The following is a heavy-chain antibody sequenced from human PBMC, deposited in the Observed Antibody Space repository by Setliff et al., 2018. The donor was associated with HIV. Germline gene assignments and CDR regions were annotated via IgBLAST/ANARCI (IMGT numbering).Heavy chain of an antibody. CDR3: ARHHSSDPLRRWDSYYYMDV. CDR2: VSYSGST. V-gene: IGHV4-39*01. Sequence: PSETLSLTCSVSGASISSSSYYWGWVRQPPGKGLEWIGSVSYSGSTYYSPSLKSRVTIAVDTSKNQFSLKLSSVTAADTAMYYCARHHSSDPLRRWDSYYYMDVWGKGTTVT. D-gene: IGHD6-19*01. J-gene: IGHJ6*03. CDR1: GASISSSSYY.